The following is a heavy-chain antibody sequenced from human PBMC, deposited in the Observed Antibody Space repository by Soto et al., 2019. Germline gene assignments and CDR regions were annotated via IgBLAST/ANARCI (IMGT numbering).Heavy chain of an antibody. CDR1: GGSISSGGYS. D-gene: IGHD4-17*01. CDR3: AIVFSEKYGDYVFDP. CDR2: IYHSGST. V-gene: IGHV4-30-2*01. Sequence: SETLSLTCAVYGGSISSGGYSWSWIRQPPGKGLEWIGNIYHSGSTYYNPSLKSRVTISVDRSKNQFSLKLSSVTAADTAVYYCAIVFSEKYGDYVFDPWGQGTLVTVSS. J-gene: IGHJ5*02.